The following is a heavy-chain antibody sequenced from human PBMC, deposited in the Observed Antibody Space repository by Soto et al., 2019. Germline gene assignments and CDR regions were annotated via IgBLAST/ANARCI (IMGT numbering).Heavy chain of an antibody. D-gene: IGHD3-3*01. Sequence: PGGSLRLSCAASGFTFSSYGMHWVRQAPGKGLEWVAIIWYDGSNKYYGDSVKGRFTISRDNSKNTLYLQMNSLRGEDTAVYYCARDWSPAYFDYWGRGTLVTVSS. V-gene: IGHV3-33*01. CDR2: IWYDGSNK. J-gene: IGHJ4*02. CDR3: ARDWSPAYFDY. CDR1: GFTFSSYG.